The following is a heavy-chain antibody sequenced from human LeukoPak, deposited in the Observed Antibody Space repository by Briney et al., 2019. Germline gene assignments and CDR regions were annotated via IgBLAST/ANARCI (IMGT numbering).Heavy chain of an antibody. Sequence: GGSLRLPCAASGFTFSSYSMNWVRQAPGKGLAWISSISSSTSYINYADSVRGRFTISRDNAKNSLYLQMNSLRAEDTAVYYCARSLTAAAGXLGXXGQGTLITVX. V-gene: IGHV3-21*01. CDR2: ISSSTSYI. CDR3: ARSLTAAAGXLGX. CDR1: GFTFSSYS. D-gene: IGHD6-13*01. J-gene: IGHJ4*02.